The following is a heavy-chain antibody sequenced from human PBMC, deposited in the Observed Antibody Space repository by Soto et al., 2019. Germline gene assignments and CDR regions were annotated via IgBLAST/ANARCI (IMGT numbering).Heavy chain of an antibody. D-gene: IGHD3-22*01. CDR3: HIGGGYYFDY. Sequence: QVQLVQSGAEVTTPGSSVKVSCKASGGTFSSYTISWVRQAPGQGLEWMGRINPILGIANYAQKFQGRVTITANKSTSTAYLELSSLRSEDTAVYYRHIGGGYYFDYWGQGTLVTVSS. CDR1: GGTFSSYT. CDR2: INPILGIA. V-gene: IGHV1-69*02. J-gene: IGHJ4*02.